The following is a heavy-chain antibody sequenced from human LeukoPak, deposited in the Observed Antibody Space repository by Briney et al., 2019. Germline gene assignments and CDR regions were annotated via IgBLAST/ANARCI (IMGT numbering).Heavy chain of an antibody. CDR1: GFTFSDYY. CDR3: ARDGLAYYYDSQRAFDI. Sequence: GGSLRLSCAASGFTFSDYYMSWIRQAPGKGLEWVSYISSSGSTIYYADSVKGRFTISRDNAKNSLYLQMNSLRAEDTAVYYCARDGLAYYYDSQRAFDIWGQGTMVTVSS. D-gene: IGHD3-22*01. V-gene: IGHV3-11*01. CDR2: ISSSGSTI. J-gene: IGHJ3*02.